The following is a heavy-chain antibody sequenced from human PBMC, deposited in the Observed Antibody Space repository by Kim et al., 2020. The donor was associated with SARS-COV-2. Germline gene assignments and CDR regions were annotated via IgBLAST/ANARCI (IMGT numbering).Heavy chain of an antibody. CDR2: ISGSGGST. J-gene: IGHJ6*03. V-gene: IGHV3-23*01. CDR1: GFTFSSYA. D-gene: IGHD2-2*01. Sequence: GGSLRLSCAASGFTFSSYAMSWVRQAPGKGLEWVSAISGSGGSTYYADSVKGRFTISRDNSKNTLYLQMNSLRAEDTAVYYCAKGVWEYQLLFRRDYYYYYMDVWGKGTTVTVSS. CDR3: AKGVWEYQLLFRRDYYYYYMDV.